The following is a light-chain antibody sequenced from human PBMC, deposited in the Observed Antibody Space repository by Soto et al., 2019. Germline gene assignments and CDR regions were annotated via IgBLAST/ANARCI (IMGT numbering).Light chain of an antibody. V-gene: IGKV1-5*01. CDR2: DAS. Sequence: DIQMTQSLSTLSAYVDERVTITCRASQSISGWLAWYQQKPGKAPKLLIYDASSLESGVPSRFSGSGSGTEFTLTISSLQPDDFATYYCQHYNSYGTFGQGTKVDNK. CDR1: QSISGW. J-gene: IGKJ1*01. CDR3: QHYNSYGT.